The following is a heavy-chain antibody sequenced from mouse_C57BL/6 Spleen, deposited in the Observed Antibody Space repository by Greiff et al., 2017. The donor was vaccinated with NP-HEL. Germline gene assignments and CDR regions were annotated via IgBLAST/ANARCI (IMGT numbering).Heavy chain of an antibody. V-gene: IGHV1-7*01. CDR3: ASPYDFWYCDV. CDR1: GYTFTSYW. Sequence: QVQLQQSGAELAKPGASVKLSCKASGYTFTSYWMHWVKQRPGQGLEWIGYINPSSGYTKYNQKFKDKATLTADKSSSTAYMQLSSLTYEDSAVYYCASPYDFWYCDVWGTGTTVTVSS. CDR2: INPSSGYT. J-gene: IGHJ1*03. D-gene: IGHD2-4*01.